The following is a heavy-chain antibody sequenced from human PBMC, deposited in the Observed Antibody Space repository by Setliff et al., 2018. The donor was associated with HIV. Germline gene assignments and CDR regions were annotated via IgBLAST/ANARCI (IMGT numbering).Heavy chain of an antibody. CDR1: GFTFNHYA. D-gene: IGHD3-22*01. J-gene: IGHJ4*02. V-gene: IGHV1-69*10. Sequence: SVKVSCKASGFTFNHYALSWVRQAPGQRPEWMGGTIPMSDIPNYAQNFQGRVTITADHSTTTTYMELSSLSSEDTAVYYCVRVGPWYYGRSGYLASWDYWGQGTRVTVTS. CDR3: VRVGPWYYGRSGYLASWDY. CDR2: TIPMSDIP.